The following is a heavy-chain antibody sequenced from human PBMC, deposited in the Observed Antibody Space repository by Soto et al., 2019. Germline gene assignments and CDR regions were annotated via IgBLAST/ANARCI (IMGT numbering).Heavy chain of an antibody. CDR2: ISYDGSNK. CDR1: GFTFSSYG. J-gene: IGHJ4*02. Sequence: GGSLRLSCAASGFTFSSYGMHWVRQAPGKGLEWVAVISYDGSNKYYADSVKGRFTISRDNSKNTLYLQMNSLRAEDTAVYYCASKGPKVRAGYLDYWGQGTLVTVSS. CDR3: ASKGPKVRAGYLDY. V-gene: IGHV3-30*03. D-gene: IGHD1-26*01.